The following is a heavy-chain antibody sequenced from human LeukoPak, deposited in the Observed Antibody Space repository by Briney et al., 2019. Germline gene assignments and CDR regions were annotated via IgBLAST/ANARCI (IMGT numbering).Heavy chain of an antibody. J-gene: IGHJ4*02. CDR1: GYTFTSYG. D-gene: IGHD6-19*01. V-gene: IGHV1-18*01. CDR2: ISAYNGNT. Sequence: ASVKVSCKASGYTFTSYGISWVRQAPGQGLEWMGWISAYNGNTNYAQKLQGRVTMTTDTSTSTAYMELRSLRSDDTAVYYCARGLYRYSSGWHFDYWGQGILVTVSS. CDR3: ARGLYRYSSGWHFDY.